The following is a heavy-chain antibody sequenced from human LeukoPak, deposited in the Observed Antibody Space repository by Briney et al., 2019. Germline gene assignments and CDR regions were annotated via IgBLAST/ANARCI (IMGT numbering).Heavy chain of an antibody. CDR1: GGSISSYY. CDR3: ARGSLIQLWFASAPSLFDY. CDR2: INHSGST. J-gene: IGHJ4*02. Sequence: PSETLSLTCTVSGGSISSYYWSWIRQPPGKGLEWIGEINHSGSTNYNPSLKSRVTISVDTSKNQFSLKLSSVTAADTAVYHCARGSLIQLWFASAPSLFDYWGQGTLVTVSS. V-gene: IGHV4-34*01. D-gene: IGHD5-18*01.